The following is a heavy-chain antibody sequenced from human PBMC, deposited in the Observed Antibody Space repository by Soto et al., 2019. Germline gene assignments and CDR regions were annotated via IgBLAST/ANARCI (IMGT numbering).Heavy chain of an antibody. CDR2: IYYSGST. J-gene: IGHJ5*02. Sequence: SETLSLTCTVSGCSISSSSYYWGWIRQPPGKGLEWIGSIYYSGSTYYNPSLKSRVTISVDTSKNQFSLKLSSVTAADTAVYYCARHGGSYYPNWFDPWGQGTLVTVSS. D-gene: IGHD1-26*01. CDR1: GCSISSSSYY. CDR3: ARHGGSYYPNWFDP. V-gene: IGHV4-39*01.